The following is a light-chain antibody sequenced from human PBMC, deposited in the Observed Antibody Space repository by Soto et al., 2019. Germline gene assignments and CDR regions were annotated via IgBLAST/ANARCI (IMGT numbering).Light chain of an antibody. Sequence: QAALTQPASVSGSPGQSITISCTGTTSDVGGYNYVSWYQQYPGKAPKLIIYEVSGRPSGVSNRFSGSKSGNTASLTISGLQPEDEADYYCSSYTNSNTLFYVFGTGTKLTVL. CDR1: TSDVGGYNY. J-gene: IGLJ1*01. CDR2: EVS. V-gene: IGLV2-14*01. CDR3: SSYTNSNTLFYV.